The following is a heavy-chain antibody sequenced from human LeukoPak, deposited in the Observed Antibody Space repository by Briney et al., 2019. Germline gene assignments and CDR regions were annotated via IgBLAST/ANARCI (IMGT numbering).Heavy chain of an antibody. D-gene: IGHD3-9*01. CDR1: GGSFSGYY. V-gene: IGHV4-34*01. CDR3: ARALRYFDPRYYGIDV. J-gene: IGHJ6*02. CDR2: INHSGST. Sequence: SETLSLTCAVYGGSFSGYYWSWIRQPPGKGLEWIGEINHSGSTNYNPSLKSRVTISVDTSKNQFSLKLSSVTAADTAVYYCARALRYFDPRYYGIDVWGHGTTVTVSS.